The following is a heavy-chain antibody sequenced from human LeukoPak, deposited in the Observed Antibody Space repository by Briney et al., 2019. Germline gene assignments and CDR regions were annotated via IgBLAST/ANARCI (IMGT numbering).Heavy chain of an antibody. V-gene: IGHV4-39*07. D-gene: IGHD1-26*01. CDR3: ARERKWELLQDELDY. CDR1: GGSISSSSYY. J-gene: IGHJ4*02. Sequence: SETLSLTCTVSGGSISSSSYYWGWIRQPPGKGLEWIGSIYYSGSTYYNPSLKSRVTISVDTSKNQISLKLSSVTAADTAVYYCARERKWELLQDELDYWGQGTLVTVSS. CDR2: IYYSGST.